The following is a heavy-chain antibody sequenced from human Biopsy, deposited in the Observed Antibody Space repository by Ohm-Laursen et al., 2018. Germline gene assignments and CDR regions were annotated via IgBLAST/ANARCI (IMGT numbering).Heavy chain of an antibody. Sequence: SETLSLTCTASGGSISSYYWNWIRQPPGKGLEWVGYIYYSGSTNYNPSLKSRVTISVDTSKNQFSLKLYSVTAADTAVYYCARGRRTSGWPYFDNWGQGALVIVSP. D-gene: IGHD6-19*01. J-gene: IGHJ4*02. CDR2: IYYSGST. CDR1: GGSISSYY. CDR3: ARGRRTSGWPYFDN. V-gene: IGHV4-59*01.